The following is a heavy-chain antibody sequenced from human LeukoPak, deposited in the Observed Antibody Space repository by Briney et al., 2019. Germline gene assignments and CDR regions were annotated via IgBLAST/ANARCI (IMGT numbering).Heavy chain of an antibody. J-gene: IGHJ3*02. CDR2: FYYSGRT. Sequence: PSETLSLTCTVSGGSISGRNYYWGWVGQSQGKGMELVVSFYYSGRTYSNPSLNSRVTISVDTSKNQSSLRLSSLTAADPAVYYCARRNDVFDIWGQGTMLTVSS. CDR1: GGSISGRNYY. V-gene: IGHV4-39*01. CDR3: ARRNDVFDI.